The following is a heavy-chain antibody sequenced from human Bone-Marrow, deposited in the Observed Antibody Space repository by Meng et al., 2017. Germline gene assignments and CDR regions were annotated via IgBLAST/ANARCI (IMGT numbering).Heavy chain of an antibody. Sequence: GGSLRLSCKGSGYSFTSYWIGWVRQMPGKGLEWMGIIYAGDSDTRYSPSCQGQVTISADKSISTPYLQWSSLKASDTAMYYCATTVGAEEDYFDYWGQGTLVTVSS. CDR1: GYSFTSYW. CDR3: ATTVGAEEDYFDY. J-gene: IGHJ4*02. V-gene: IGHV5-51*01. D-gene: IGHD4-11*01. CDR2: IYAGDSDT.